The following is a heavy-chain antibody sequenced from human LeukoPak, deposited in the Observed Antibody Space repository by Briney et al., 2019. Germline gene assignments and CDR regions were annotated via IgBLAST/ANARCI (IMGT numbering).Heavy chain of an antibody. Sequence: GGSLRLSCAASGFTVSNYWMHWVRQAPGKGLVWVSRINSDGSSTSYADSVKGRFTISRDNAKNTLYLQMNSLRAEDTAVYYCILVGALTQLPDFWGQGTLVTVSS. J-gene: IGHJ4*02. CDR1: GFTVSNYW. D-gene: IGHD1-26*01. CDR3: ILVGALTQLPDF. CDR2: INSDGSST. V-gene: IGHV3-74*01.